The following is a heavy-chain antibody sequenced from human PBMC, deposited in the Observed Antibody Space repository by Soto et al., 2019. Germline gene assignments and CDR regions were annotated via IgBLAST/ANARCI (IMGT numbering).Heavy chain of an antibody. J-gene: IGHJ5*02. CDR1: GYTFTSYG. D-gene: IGHD3-10*01. CDR2: ISAYNGNT. CDR3: ARPRFTMVRGVNGNWFDP. Sequence: ASVKVSCKASGYTFTSYGISWVRQAPGQGLEWMGWISAYNGNTNYAQKLQGRVTMTTDTSTSTAYMELRSLRSDDTAVYYCARPRFTMVRGVNGNWFDPWGQGTLVTVSS. V-gene: IGHV1-18*01.